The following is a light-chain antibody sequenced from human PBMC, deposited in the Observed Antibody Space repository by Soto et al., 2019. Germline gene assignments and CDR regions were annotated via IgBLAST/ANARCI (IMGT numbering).Light chain of an antibody. CDR2: DAS. CDR1: QSVSSY. Sequence: DIVLTQSPATLSLSPGERATLSCRASQSVSSYLAWYQQKPGQAPRLLIYDASNRATGIPARFSGSGSGTDYTLTISSREHEDFAVYYCQQRSNWREYTFGQGTKLEIK. V-gene: IGKV3-11*01. J-gene: IGKJ2*01. CDR3: QQRSNWREYT.